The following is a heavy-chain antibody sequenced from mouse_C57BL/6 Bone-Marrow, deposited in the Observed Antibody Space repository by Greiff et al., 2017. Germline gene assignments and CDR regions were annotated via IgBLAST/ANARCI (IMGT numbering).Heavy chain of an antibody. CDR3: ATYYSNYRYFDV. Sequence: QVQLQQSGAELARPGASVKMSCKASGYTFTSYTMHWVKQRPGQGLEWIGYINPSSGYTKYNQKFKDKATLTADKSSSTAYMQLSSLTSEDSAVYYCATYYSNYRYFDVWGTGTTVTVSS. J-gene: IGHJ1*03. D-gene: IGHD2-5*01. CDR2: INPSSGYT. V-gene: IGHV1-4*01. CDR1: GYTFTSYT.